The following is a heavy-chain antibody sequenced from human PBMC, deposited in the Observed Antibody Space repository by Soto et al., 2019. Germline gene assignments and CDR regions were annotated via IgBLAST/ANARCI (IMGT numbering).Heavy chain of an antibody. V-gene: IGHV5-51*01. CDR2: IYPGDSDT. J-gene: IGHJ5*02. CDR3: ARSKRFSANWFDP. Sequence: GESLKISCKGSGYSFTSYWIGWMRQMPGKGLEWMGIIYPGDSDTRYSPSFQGQVTISADKSISTAYLQWSSLKASDTAMYYCARSKRFSANWFDPWGQGTLVTVSS. CDR1: GYSFTSYW. D-gene: IGHD6-25*01.